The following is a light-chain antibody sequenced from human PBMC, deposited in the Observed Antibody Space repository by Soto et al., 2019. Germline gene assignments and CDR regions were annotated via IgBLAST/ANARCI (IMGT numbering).Light chain of an antibody. CDR2: GAS. J-gene: IGKJ2*01. V-gene: IGKV3-15*01. CDR1: QTISNK. CDR3: QQYDNLFYT. Sequence: EIVMTQSPATLSVSPGERVTFSCRASQTISNKLAWYQHKPGQAPRLLISGASTGATGIPARFSGSWSGTEFTLTINSLQSEDFATYYCQQYDNLFYTFGQGTKLEMK.